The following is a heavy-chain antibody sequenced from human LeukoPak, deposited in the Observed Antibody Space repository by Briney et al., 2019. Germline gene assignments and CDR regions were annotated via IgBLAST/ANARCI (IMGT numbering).Heavy chain of an antibody. J-gene: IGHJ4*02. CDR2: IYNSVNT. CDR1: GGSISDYY. V-gene: IGHV4-59*01. Sequence: SETLSLTCNASGGSISDYYWSWIRQPPGKGLEWIGYIYNSVNTNYNPSLKSRVTISVDTSKNQFSLRLNSVTAADTAVYYCARDHRASFGPLPGYWGQGTLVTVSS. CDR3: ARDHRASFGPLPGY. D-gene: IGHD3-10*01.